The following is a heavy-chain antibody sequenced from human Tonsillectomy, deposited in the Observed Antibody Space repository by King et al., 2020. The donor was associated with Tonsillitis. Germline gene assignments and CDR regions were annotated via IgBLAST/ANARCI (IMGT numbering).Heavy chain of an antibody. Sequence: EVQLVESGGGLVQPGGSLRLSCAASGFPFSNYAMTWVRQAPGKGLEWVSGISGSFGSTYYADSVKGRFTISRDNSKNTLYLEMNSLRAEDTAIYYCAKSREVRGVIPDAFDIWGQGTMVTVSS. J-gene: IGHJ3*02. D-gene: IGHD3-10*01. V-gene: IGHV3-23*04. CDR1: GFPFSNYA. CDR2: ISGSFGST. CDR3: AKSREVRGVIPDAFDI.